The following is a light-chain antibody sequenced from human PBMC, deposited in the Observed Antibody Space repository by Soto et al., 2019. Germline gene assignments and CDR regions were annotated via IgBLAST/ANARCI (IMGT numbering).Light chain of an antibody. CDR1: QSISNY. Sequence: DIQMTQSPSSLSASVGDRVTITCRARQSISNYLNWYQLKPGKVPKLLIYAASTLQTGVPSRFSGSGGGTDFTLSISSVQPEDFATYFCQQSYMDPITFGQGTRLEIK. CDR3: QQSYMDPIT. CDR2: AAS. J-gene: IGKJ5*01. V-gene: IGKV1-39*01.